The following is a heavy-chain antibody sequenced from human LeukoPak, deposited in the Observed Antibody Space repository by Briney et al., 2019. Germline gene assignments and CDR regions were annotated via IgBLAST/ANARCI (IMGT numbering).Heavy chain of an antibody. J-gene: IGHJ6*02. CDR3: ASPSTYYDSSGYSYPGYYYYGMDV. CDR2: INPSGGST. D-gene: IGHD3-22*01. Sequence: VASVTVSCKASGYTFTSYYMHWVRQAPGQGLEWMGIINPSGGSTSYAQKFQGRVTMTRDTSTSTVYMELSSLRSEDTAVYYCASPSTYYDSSGYSYPGYYYYGMDVWGQGTTVTVSS. CDR1: GYTFTSYY. V-gene: IGHV1-46*01.